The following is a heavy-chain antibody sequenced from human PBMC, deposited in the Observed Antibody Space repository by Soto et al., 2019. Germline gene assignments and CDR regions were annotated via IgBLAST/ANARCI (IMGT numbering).Heavy chain of an antibody. V-gene: IGHV3-23*01. Sequence: EVQLLESGGALVQPGGSLRLSCAASGFTFSNHAMNWVRQAPGKGLEWVSTISDSGSTYYADSVKGRFTISRDNSKNTLYMQMNSLRAEDTAVYYCVRDPGGHYCTSTSCLYFFDHWCQGTLVIVAS. CDR2: ISDSGST. D-gene: IGHD2-2*01. J-gene: IGHJ4*02. CDR3: VRDPGGHYCTSTSCLYFFDH. CDR1: GFTFSNHA.